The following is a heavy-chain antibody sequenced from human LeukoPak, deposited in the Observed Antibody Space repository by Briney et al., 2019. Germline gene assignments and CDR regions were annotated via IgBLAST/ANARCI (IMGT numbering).Heavy chain of an antibody. V-gene: IGHV3-66*01. CDR1: GFTVSSNY. CDR2: LYSGGST. D-gene: IGHD3-22*01. CDR3: ARDHYYDSNGYYYYFDY. Sequence: GGSLRLSCAASGFTVSSNYMSWVRQAPGKGLEWVSVLYSGGSTNYADSVKGRSTISRDNSKNTLYLQMNSLRAEDTAVYFCARDHYYDSNGYYYYFDYRGQGTLVTVSS. J-gene: IGHJ4*02.